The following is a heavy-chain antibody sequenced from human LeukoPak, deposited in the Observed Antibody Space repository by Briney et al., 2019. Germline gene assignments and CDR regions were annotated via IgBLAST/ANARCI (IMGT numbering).Heavy chain of an antibody. CDR1: GFTFSNAW. CDR2: IKSKTDGGTT. J-gene: IGHJ4*02. V-gene: IGHV3-15*01. Sequence: GGSLRLSCAASGFTFSNAWMSWVRQAPGKGLEWAGRIKSKTDGGTTDYAAPVKGRFTISRDDSKNTLYLQMNSLKTEDTAVYYCTTVYYYDSSGYYYDKYFDYWGQGTLVTVSS. CDR3: TTVYYYDSSGYYYDKYFDY. D-gene: IGHD3-22*01.